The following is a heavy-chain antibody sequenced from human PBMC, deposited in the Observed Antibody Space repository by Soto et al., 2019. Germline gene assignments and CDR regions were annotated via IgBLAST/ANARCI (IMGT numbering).Heavy chain of an antibody. D-gene: IGHD6-19*01. CDR3: ARAFSSGWSLGVDY. Sequence: QVQLQESGPGLVKPSGTLSLTCAVSSGSISSSNWWSWVRQPAGKGLEWIGEIYHSGSTNYNPALKSRVTISVDKSKNQFSLKLISVTAGDTAVYYCARAFSSGWSLGVDYWGEGILVTVSS. CDR2: IYHSGST. V-gene: IGHV4-4*02. J-gene: IGHJ4*02. CDR1: SGSISSSNW.